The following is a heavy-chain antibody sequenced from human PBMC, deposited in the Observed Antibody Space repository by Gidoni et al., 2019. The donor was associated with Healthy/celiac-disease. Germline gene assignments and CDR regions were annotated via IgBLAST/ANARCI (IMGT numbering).Heavy chain of an antibody. J-gene: IGHJ6*02. CDR2: IIPIFGTA. V-gene: IGHV1-69*01. CDR1: GGTFSSYA. D-gene: IGHD3-16*01. Sequence: QVQLVQSGAEVKKPGSSVKVSCKASGGTFSSYAISWVRQAPGQGLVWMGGIIPIFGTANYEQKFQGRVTITADESTSTAYMELSSLRSEDTAVYYCAGRGGKGYLHYYGMDVWGQGTTVTVSS. CDR3: AGRGGKGYLHYYGMDV.